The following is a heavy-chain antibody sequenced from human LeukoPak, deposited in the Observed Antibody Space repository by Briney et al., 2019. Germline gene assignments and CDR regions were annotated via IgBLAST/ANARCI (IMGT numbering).Heavy chain of an antibody. D-gene: IGHD5-12*01. V-gene: IGHV1-18*01. CDR3: ATEMATILSFPYYDYYGMDV. Sequence: ASVTVSCKASGYTFTSYGISWVRQPPAQGHEWMGWSSAYYGNTNYAQKLQGRVTMTTHTSTSTAYMELRSPRSDDTAVYYCATEMATILSFPYYDYYGMDVWGQGTTVTVSS. J-gene: IGHJ6*02. CDR1: GYTFTSYG. CDR2: SSAYYGNT.